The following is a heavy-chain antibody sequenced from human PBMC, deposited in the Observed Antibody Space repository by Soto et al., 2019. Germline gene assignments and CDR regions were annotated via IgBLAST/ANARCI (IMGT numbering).Heavy chain of an antibody. CDR2: TYYNGDT. CDR1: DDSFRGAEYY. CDR3: ARGPAYIDGWRTFDL. D-gene: IGHD6-19*01. J-gene: IGHJ4*02. V-gene: IGHV4-61*08. Sequence: SETLSLTCTVSDDSFRGAEYYWSWIRQPLGKGPEWIGYTYYNGDTKYNPALRSRVTMSEDTSKNQFSLRLSSVTAADTAVYFCARGPAYIDGWRTFDLWGRGIMVTV.